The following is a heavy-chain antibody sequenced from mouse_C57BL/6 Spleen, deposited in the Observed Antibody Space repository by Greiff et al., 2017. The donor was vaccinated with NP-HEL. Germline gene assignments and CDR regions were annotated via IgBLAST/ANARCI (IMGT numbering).Heavy chain of an antibody. J-gene: IGHJ4*01. Sequence: VQLKQSGPELVKPGASVKIPCKASGYTFTDYNMDWVKQSHGKSLEWIGDINPNNGGTIYNQKFKGKVTLTGDKSSSTDYMELRRLTSEDTAVYYRARCGYYAMDYWGQGTSVTVSS. CDR2: INPNNGGT. CDR1: GYTFTDYN. V-gene: IGHV1-18*01. CDR3: ARCGYYAMDY.